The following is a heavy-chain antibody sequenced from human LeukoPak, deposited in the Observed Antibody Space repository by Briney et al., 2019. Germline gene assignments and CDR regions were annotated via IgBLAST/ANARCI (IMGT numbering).Heavy chain of an antibody. V-gene: IGHV3-21*01. CDR2: ISSSSSYI. CDR1: GFPFSNYN. J-gene: IGHJ3*02. D-gene: IGHD4-17*01. CDR3: ARVFVTTAHDAFDI. Sequence: GGSLRLSCAASGFPFSNYNMNWVRQAPGKGLEWVSSISSSSSYIYYADSVKGRFTISRDNAKNSLYLQMNSLRAEDTAVYYCARVFVTTAHDAFDIWGQGTMVTVSS.